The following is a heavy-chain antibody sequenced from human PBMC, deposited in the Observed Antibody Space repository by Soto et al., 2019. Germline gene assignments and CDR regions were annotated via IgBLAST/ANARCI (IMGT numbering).Heavy chain of an antibody. J-gene: IGHJ4*02. CDR1: GYTFTGYY. CDR2: INPKTGDT. V-gene: IGHV1-2*02. Sequence: ASVKVSCKTSGYTFTGYYLNWVRQAPGRGLEWVGWINPKTGDTNNAQKFQGRVTMTTDTSISTGYMELSGLKSDDTAVYYCVTGNHLVRWGQGTRVTVSS. D-gene: IGHD6-6*01. CDR3: VTGNHLVR.